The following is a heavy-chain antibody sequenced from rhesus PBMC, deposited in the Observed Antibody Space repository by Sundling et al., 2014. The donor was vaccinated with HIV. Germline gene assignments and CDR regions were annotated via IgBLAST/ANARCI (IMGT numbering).Heavy chain of an antibody. CDR2: INGNSGST. CDR1: GGSISESYW. CDR3: AMGGTHYSDTGRLDY. D-gene: IGHD3-28*01. Sequence: QVQLQESGPGLVKPSETLSLTCGVSGGSISESYWWSWIRQPPGKGLEWIGEINGNSGSTNYNPSLKSRVTISRDTSKNQFSLKLSSVTAADTAVYYCAMGGTHYSDTGRLDYWGQGVLVSVSS. J-gene: IGHJ4*01. V-gene: IGHV4-80*01.